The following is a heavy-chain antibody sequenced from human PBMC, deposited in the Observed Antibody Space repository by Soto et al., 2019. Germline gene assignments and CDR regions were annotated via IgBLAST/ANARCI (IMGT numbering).Heavy chain of an antibody. CDR3: ARGDYDILTGYYTVIY. V-gene: IGHV4-39*01. CDR1: GGSISSSSYY. CDR2: IYYSGST. D-gene: IGHD3-9*01. J-gene: IGHJ4*02. Sequence: QLQLQESGPGLVKPSETLSLTCTVSGGSISSSSYYWGWIRQPPGKGLEWIGSIYYSGSTYYNPSLKSRVTISVDTSKNQFSLKLSSVTAADTAVYYCARGDYDILTGYYTVIYWGQGTLVTVSS.